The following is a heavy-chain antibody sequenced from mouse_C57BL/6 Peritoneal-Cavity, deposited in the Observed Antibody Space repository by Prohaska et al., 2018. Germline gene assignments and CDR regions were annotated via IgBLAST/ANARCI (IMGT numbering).Heavy chain of an antibody. Sequence: QVQLQQPGAELVMPGSSVKLSCKASGYTFTSYWMDWVKQRPGQGLEWIGNIYPSDSETHDNQKFKDKATLTVDKTSSTAYMQLSSLTSEDSAVYYCACNYDAMDYWGQGTSVTVSS. V-gene: IGHV1-61*01. J-gene: IGHJ4*01. CDR1: GYTFTSYW. D-gene: IGHD2-1*01. CDR2: IYPSDSET. CDR3: ACNYDAMDY.